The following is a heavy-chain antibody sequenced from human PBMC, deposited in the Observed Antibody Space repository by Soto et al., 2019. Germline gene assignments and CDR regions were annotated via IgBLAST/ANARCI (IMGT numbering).Heavy chain of an antibody. V-gene: IGHV3-30-3*01. CDR3: ARDGGLKRGDY. Sequence: QVQLVESGGGVVQPGRSLRLSCAASGFTFSSYAMHWVRQAPGKGLEWVAVISYDGSNKYYADSVKGRFTISRDNSKNTLYLQMNSLRAEDTAVYYCARDGGLKRGDYWGQGTLVTVSS. D-gene: IGHD3-16*01. J-gene: IGHJ4*02. CDR2: ISYDGSNK. CDR1: GFTFSSYA.